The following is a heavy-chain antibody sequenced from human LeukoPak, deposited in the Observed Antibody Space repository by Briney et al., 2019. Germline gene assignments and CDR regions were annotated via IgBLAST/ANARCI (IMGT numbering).Heavy chain of an antibody. CDR2: INWNGGSA. D-gene: IGHD1-26*01. Sequence: PGGSLRLSCAASGFTFDDYGMTWVRQAPGKGLEWVSSINWNGGSAGYADSVQGRFTISRDNAKNSLYLQMNSLRAKDTALYYCARDPRVWQLLVRTYYYYYMDVWGKGIAVTVSS. V-gene: IGHV3-20*04. CDR3: ARDPRVWQLLVRTYYYYYMDV. CDR1: GFTFDDYG. J-gene: IGHJ6*03.